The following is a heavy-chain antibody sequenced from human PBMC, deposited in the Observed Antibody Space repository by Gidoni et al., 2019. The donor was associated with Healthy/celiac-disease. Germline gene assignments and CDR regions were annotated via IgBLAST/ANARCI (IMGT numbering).Heavy chain of an antibody. CDR2: ISGSGGST. V-gene: IGHV3-23*04. J-gene: IGHJ4*02. CDR3: AKNVLLWFGELDY. Sequence: EVQLVESGGGLVQPGGSLRLSCAASGVTFSNYSMGWVRQAPGKGLGWVSVISGSGGSTYYEDSVKGRLTISRDNSKNTLYLQMNSLRAEDTAVYYCAKNVLLWFGELDYWGQGTLVTVSS. D-gene: IGHD3-10*01. CDR1: GVTFSNYS.